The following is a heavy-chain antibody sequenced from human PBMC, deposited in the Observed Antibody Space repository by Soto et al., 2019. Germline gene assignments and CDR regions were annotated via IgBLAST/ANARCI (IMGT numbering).Heavy chain of an antibody. CDR2: IIPILGIA. J-gene: IGHJ4*02. V-gene: IGHV1-69*02. Sequence: QVQLVQSGAEVKKPGSSVKVSCKASGGTFSSYTISWVRQAPGQGLEWMGRIIPILGIANYAQKFKGRVTIKEDKSTSTAYMELSSLRSEDTAVYYCARVRTGRDNIDYWGQGTLVTVSS. CDR1: GGTFSSYT. CDR3: ARVRTGRDNIDY. D-gene: IGHD3-10*01.